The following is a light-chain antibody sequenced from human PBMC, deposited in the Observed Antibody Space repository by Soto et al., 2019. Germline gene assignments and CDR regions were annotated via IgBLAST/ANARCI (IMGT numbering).Light chain of an antibody. J-gene: IGLJ3*02. Sequence: QSVLTQPPSVSAAPGQTVTISCSGSSSNIGSDFVSWYQQLPGTAPQLLIYENNKRPSGIPDPFSGSKSATSATVGITGLQTGDEADYYCAAWDTSLSGGVFGGGTKLTVL. CDR1: SSNIGSDF. V-gene: IGLV1-51*02. CDR2: ENN. CDR3: AAWDTSLSGGV.